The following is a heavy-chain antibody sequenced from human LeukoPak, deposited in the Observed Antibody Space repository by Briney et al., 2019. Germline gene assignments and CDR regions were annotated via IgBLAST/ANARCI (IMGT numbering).Heavy chain of an antibody. CDR2: ISGSGDSA. CDR3: ARVGQQSFSLR. CDR1: GFTFSSYA. V-gene: IGHV3-23*01. J-gene: IGHJ4*02. D-gene: IGHD6-13*01. Sequence: GGSLRLSCAASGFTFSSYAMTWVRQAPGKGLEWVSAISGSGDSAYYADSVKGRFTISRDNSKNTLYLQMDGLGAENTAVYYCARVGQQSFSLRWGQGTLVTVSS.